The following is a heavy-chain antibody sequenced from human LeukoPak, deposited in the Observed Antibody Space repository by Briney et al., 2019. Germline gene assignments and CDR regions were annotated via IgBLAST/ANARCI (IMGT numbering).Heavy chain of an antibody. Sequence: ASVKVSCKASGYTFTSYGINWVRQATGQGLEWMGWMNPNSGNTGYAQKFQGRVTMTRNTSISTAYMELSSLRSEDTAVYYCARGSPMSGYSSGWYTPSGYWGQGTLVTVSS. J-gene: IGHJ4*02. D-gene: IGHD6-19*01. CDR2: MNPNSGNT. CDR1: GYTFTSYG. CDR3: ARGSPMSGYSSGWYTPSGY. V-gene: IGHV1-8*01.